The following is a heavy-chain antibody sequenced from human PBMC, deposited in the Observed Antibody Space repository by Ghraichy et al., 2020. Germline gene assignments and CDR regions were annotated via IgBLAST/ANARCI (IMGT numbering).Heavy chain of an antibody. D-gene: IGHD3-22*01. J-gene: IGHJ4*02. V-gene: IGHV3-21*01. CDR2: ISSSSYI. CDR1: GFTFSSYS. CDR3: ARVGYYYDSSGYLDY. Sequence: GGSLRLSCAASGFTFSSYSMNWVRQAPGKGLEWVSSISSSSYIYYADSVKGRFTISRDNAKNSLYLQMNSLRAEDTAVYYCARVGYYYDSSGYLDYWGQGTLVTVSS.